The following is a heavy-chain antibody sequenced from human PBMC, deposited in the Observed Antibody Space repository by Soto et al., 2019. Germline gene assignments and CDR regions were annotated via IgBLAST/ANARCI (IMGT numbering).Heavy chain of an antibody. V-gene: IGHV3-74*01. Sequence: GGSLRLSCAASGFTFGGDGMHWVRKVPGKGLVWGSRISPDGTTISDADSVKGRFTISRDNAQNILYLQMNGLRADDTAVYYCSRGRSPYYGYFDPWGLGTLVTVSS. CDR3: SRGRSPYYGYFDP. CDR2: ISPDGTTI. J-gene: IGHJ5*02. CDR1: GFTFGGDG. D-gene: IGHD3-3*01.